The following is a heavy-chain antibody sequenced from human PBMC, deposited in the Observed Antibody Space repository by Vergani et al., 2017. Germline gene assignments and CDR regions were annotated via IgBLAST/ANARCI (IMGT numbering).Heavy chain of an antibody. V-gene: IGHV3-21*01. J-gene: IGHJ4*02. Sequence: EVQLLESGGGLVQPGGSLRLSCAASGFTFSSYSMNWVRQAPGKGLEWVSSISSSSSYIYYADSVKGRFTISRDNAKNSLYLQMNSLRAEDTAVYYCARGGLTAGVDFDYWGQGTLVTVSS. CDR1: GFTFSSYS. CDR2: ISSSSSYI. CDR3: ARGGLTAGVDFDY. D-gene: IGHD5-18*01.